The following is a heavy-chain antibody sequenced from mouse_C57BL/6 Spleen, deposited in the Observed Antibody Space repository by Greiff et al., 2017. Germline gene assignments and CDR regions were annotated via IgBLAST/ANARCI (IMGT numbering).Heavy chain of an antibody. J-gene: IGHJ4*01. CDR3: ARVMVTPYAMDY. D-gene: IGHD2-3*01. CDR2: ISNGGGST. V-gene: IGHV5-12*01. CDR1: GFTFSDYY. Sequence: EVMLVESGGGLVQPGGSLKLSCAASGFTFSDYYMYWVRQTPEKRLEWVAYISNGGGSTYYPDTVKGRFTISRDNAKNTLYLQMSRLKSEDTAMYYCARVMVTPYAMDYWGQGTSVTVSS.